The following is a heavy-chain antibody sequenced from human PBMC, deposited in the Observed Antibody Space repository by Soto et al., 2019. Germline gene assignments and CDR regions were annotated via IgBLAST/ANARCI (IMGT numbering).Heavy chain of an antibody. CDR3: ARDVSPGTSTLYLDAFDI. J-gene: IGHJ3*02. CDR2: IKKDGSRT. V-gene: IGHV3-7*05. D-gene: IGHD2-8*01. Sequence: ESGGGLVQPGGSLRLSCEASGFSLGSYWMIWVRQAPGKGLEWVANIKKDGSRTSYLDSGRGRFTISRDNVGNSLSLQMDSLRAEDTGLYFCARDVSPGTSTLYLDAFDIWGQGTMVTVSS. CDR1: GFSLGSYW.